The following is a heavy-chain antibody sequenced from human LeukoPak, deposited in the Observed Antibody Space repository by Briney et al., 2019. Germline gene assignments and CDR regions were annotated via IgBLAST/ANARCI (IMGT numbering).Heavy chain of an antibody. V-gene: IGHV1-8*01. Sequence: ASVKVSCKASGYTFTSYDINWVRQATGEGLEWLGWMNPNSGNTGYAQKFLGRVTMTRNTSLSTAYMQLSSLRSDDTALYYCARGLRDSSGKEYFDYWGQGTLVTVSS. CDR2: MNPNSGNT. D-gene: IGHD3-22*01. J-gene: IGHJ4*02. CDR1: GYTFTSYD. CDR3: ARGLRDSSGKEYFDY.